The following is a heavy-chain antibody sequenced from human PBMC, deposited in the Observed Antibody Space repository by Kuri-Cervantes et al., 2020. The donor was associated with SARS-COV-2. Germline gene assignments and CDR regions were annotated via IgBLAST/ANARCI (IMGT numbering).Heavy chain of an antibody. D-gene: IGHD4-23*01. J-gene: IGHJ4*02. CDR3: AKDMTPDYGGNVDY. CDR1: GSTFDDYT. V-gene: IGHV3-43*01. Sequence: LSLTCAASGSTFDDYTMHWVRQAPGKGLEWVSLISWDGGSTYYADSVKGQFTISRDNSKNSLYLQMNSLRTEDTALYYCAKDMTPDYGGNVDYWGQGTLVTVSS. CDR2: ISWDGGST.